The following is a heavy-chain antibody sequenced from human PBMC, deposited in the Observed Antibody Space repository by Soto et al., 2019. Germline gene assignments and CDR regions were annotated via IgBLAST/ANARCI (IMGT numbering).Heavy chain of an antibody. CDR3: AREGRAGSFDY. CDR2: ISSSSSYI. CDR1: GFTFSSYS. D-gene: IGHD6-13*01. J-gene: IGHJ4*02. V-gene: IGHV3-21*01. Sequence: PGGSLRLSCAASGFTFSSYSMNWVRQAPGKGLEWVSSISSSSSYIYYAESVKGRFTISRDNAKKSLYLQMNSLRAEVTAVYYCAREGRAGSFDYWGQGTLVTVSS.